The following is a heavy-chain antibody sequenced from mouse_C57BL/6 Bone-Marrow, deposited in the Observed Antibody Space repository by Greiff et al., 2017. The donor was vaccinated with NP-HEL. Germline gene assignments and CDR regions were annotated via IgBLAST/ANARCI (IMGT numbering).Heavy chain of an antibody. CDR3: ARNWYYFDY. J-gene: IGHJ2*01. CDR1: GYTFTSYG. Sequence: QVQLKQSGAELARPGASVKLSCKASGYTFTSYGISWVKQRTGQGLEWIGEIFPRSGNTYYNEKFKGKSTLTADKSSSTAYMELRSLTSEDSAVYFWARNWYYFDYWGQGTTLTVSS. CDR2: IFPRSGNT. V-gene: IGHV1-81*01. D-gene: IGHD4-1*01.